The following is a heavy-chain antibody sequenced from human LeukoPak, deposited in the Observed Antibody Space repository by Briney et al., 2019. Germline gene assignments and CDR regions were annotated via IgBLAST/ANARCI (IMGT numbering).Heavy chain of an antibody. V-gene: IGHV3-23*01. CDR2: IRGDGVTT. D-gene: IGHD3-22*01. J-gene: IGHJ4*02. CDR1: GFTFNSHG. CDR3: TKGPFFYYDASGYNYFDS. Sequence: GGSLRLSCAASGFTFNSHGMNWVRQAPGKGLEWVSGIRGDGVTTYYADSVKGRFTISRDNSKNTLYLQMNSLRAEDTAVYYCTKGPFFYYDASGYNYFDSWGQGTLVTVSS.